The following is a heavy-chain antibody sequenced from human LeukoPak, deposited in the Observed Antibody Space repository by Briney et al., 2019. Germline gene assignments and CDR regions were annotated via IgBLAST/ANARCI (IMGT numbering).Heavy chain of an antibody. J-gene: IGHJ4*02. Sequence: SETLSLTCTVSGGSISSGAYYWGWIRQHPGKGLEYIEYIYYSGSTYYNPSLKSRVTISVDRSKNQFSLKLSSVTAADTAVYYCVRENYFDYWGQGILVTVSS. CDR3: VRENYFDY. V-gene: IGHV4-31*03. CDR2: IYYSGST. CDR1: GGSISSGAYY.